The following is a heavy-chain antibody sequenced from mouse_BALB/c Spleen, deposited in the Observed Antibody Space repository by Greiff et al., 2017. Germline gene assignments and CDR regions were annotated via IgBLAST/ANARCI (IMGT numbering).Heavy chain of an antibody. J-gene: IGHJ4*01. CDR1: GFTFSSFV. Sequence: EVKLMESGGGLVQPGGSRKLSCAASGFTFSSFVMHWVRQAPEKGLEWVAYISSGSSTIYYADTVKGRFTISRDNPKNTLFLQMTSLRSEDTAMYYCARRTGDGNYAMDYWGQGTSVTVSS. D-gene: IGHD2-1*01. V-gene: IGHV5-17*02. CDR2: ISSGSSTI. CDR3: ARRTGDGNYAMDY.